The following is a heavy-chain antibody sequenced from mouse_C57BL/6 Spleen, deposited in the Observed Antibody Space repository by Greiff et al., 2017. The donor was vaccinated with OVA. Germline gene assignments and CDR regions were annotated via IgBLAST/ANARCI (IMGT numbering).Heavy chain of an antibody. Sequence: VQLQQSGAELVRPGASVTLSCKASGYTFTDYEMHWVKQTPVHGLEWIGAIDPETGGTAYNQKFKGKALLTADKSSSTAYMELRSLTSEVSADYYCTRWDYDYDGYFDVWGTGTTVTVSS. V-gene: IGHV1-15*01. CDR1: GYTFTDYE. CDR3: TRWDYDYDGYFDV. J-gene: IGHJ1*03. D-gene: IGHD2-4*01. CDR2: IDPETGGT.